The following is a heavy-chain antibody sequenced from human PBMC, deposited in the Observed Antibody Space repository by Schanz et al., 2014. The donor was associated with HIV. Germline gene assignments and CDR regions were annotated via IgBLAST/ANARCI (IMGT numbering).Heavy chain of an antibody. Sequence: EVHLVESGGVVVQPGGSLRLACVVSGFTFTDYSLHWVRQVPGKGLEWLSVISSDGGHSYYADSVKGRFTISRDNSKDSLFLQINSLRIEDTAFYHCARDFREGGRSWYKEGMGFDYWGQGTLVTVSS. CDR1: GFTFTDYS. CDR3: ARDFREGGRSWYKEGMGFDY. CDR2: ISSDGGHS. J-gene: IGHJ4*02. D-gene: IGHD6-13*01. V-gene: IGHV3-43*01.